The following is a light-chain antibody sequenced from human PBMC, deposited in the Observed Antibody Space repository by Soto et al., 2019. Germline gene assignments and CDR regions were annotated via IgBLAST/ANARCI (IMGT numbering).Light chain of an antibody. V-gene: IGLV1-44*01. J-gene: IGLJ2*01. CDR3: AAWDDSLNGPI. CDR2: SNN. Sequence: QSVLTQPPSVSGAPGQRVTISCTGSNSNIGAGHAAQWYQQPPGTTPKLLIYSNNQRPSGVPDRFSGSKSGTSASLAISGLQSEDEADYYCAAWDDSLNGPIFGGGTKLTVL. CDR1: NSNIGAGHA.